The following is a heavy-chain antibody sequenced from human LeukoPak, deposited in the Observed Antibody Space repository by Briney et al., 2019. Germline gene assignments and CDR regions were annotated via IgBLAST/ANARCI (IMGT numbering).Heavy chain of an antibody. D-gene: IGHD3-3*01. Sequence: PGGSLRLSCAASGFTFSNYEMNWVRQAPGKGLEWVSYISTSGFTMYYADSVMGRFTISRDNAKNSLFLQMNNLRAEDTAFYYCARDLPSYDFWSGYSNWGQGTLVTVSS. J-gene: IGHJ4*02. V-gene: IGHV3-48*03. CDR1: GFTFSNYE. CDR3: ARDLPSYDFWSGYSN. CDR2: ISTSGFTM.